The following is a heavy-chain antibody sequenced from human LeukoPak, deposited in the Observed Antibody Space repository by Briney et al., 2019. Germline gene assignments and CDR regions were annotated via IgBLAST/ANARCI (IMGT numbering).Heavy chain of an antibody. CDR1: GYTFTSYD. D-gene: IGHD5-18*01. V-gene: IGHV7-4-1*02. J-gene: IGHJ6*02. Sequence: ASVKVSCKASGYTFTSYDLNWVRQAPGQGLEWMGWINTNTGNPTYAQGFTGRFVFSLDTSVSTAYLQISSLKAEDTAVYYCARDRIQLWSTGPDYYGMDVWGQGTTVTVSS. CDR2: INTNTGNP. CDR3: ARDRIQLWSTGPDYYGMDV.